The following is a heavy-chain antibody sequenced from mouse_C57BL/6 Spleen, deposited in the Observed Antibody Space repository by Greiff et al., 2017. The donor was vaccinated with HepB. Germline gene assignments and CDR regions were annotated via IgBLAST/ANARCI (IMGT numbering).Heavy chain of an antibody. Sequence: EVQGVESGGDLVKPGGSLKLSCAASGFTFSSYGMSWVRQTPDKRLEWVATISSGGSYTYYPDSVKGRFTISRDNAKNTLYLQMSSLKSEDTAMYYCARHWAKIYDGYFDYWGQGTTLTVSS. CDR3: ARHWAKIYDGYFDY. CDR2: ISSGGSYT. CDR1: GFTFSSYG. J-gene: IGHJ2*01. V-gene: IGHV5-6*01. D-gene: IGHD2-3*01.